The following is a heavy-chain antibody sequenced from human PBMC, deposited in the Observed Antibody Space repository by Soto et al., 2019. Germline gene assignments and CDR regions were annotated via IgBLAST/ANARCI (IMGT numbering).Heavy chain of an antibody. J-gene: IGHJ5*02. CDR2: IIPVVGLA. D-gene: IGHD3-10*01. V-gene: IGHV1-69*02. CDR3: VGVDGSEINWFDP. CDR1: GGPFTGYT. Sequence: QVHLVQSGAEVRQPGASVKVSCTFSGGPFTGYTFSWLRQATGQGLEWMGRIIPVVGLAEPAHKFQDRLTLTADTSTYTVHMEFSSLRFDDTAVYFCVGVDGSEINWFDPCGQGTRVTVSS.